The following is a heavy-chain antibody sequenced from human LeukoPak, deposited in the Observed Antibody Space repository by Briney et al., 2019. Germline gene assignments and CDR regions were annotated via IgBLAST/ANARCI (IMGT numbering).Heavy chain of an antibody. CDR2: ISAYNGNT. J-gene: IGHJ4*02. Sequence: ASVKVSCKASGYTFTSYGISWVRQAPGQGLEWMGWISAYNGNTDYAQKLQGRVTMTTDTSTSTAYMELRSLRSDDTAVYYSARDLEYYDSSGYYHTFDYWRQGTLVTVSS. D-gene: IGHD3-22*01. CDR3: ARDLEYYDSSGYYHTFDY. CDR1: GYTFTSYG. V-gene: IGHV1-18*01.